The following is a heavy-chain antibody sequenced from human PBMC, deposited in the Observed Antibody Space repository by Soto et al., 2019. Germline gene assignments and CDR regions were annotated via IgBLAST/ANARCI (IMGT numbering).Heavy chain of an antibody. J-gene: IGHJ6*02. Sequence: QVQLQQWGAGLLKPSETLSLTCAVYGGSFSGYFWNWIRQSPGKGLEWIGEINHSGSTTYNPSLKSRVTMSVDTSKNQFSLRLSSVTAADTAVYYCARGRKKKYFNDYGMDVWGRGTRVTVSS. CDR2: INHSGST. CDR3: ARGRKKKYFNDYGMDV. V-gene: IGHV4-34*01. CDR1: GGSFSGYF. D-gene: IGHD3-9*01.